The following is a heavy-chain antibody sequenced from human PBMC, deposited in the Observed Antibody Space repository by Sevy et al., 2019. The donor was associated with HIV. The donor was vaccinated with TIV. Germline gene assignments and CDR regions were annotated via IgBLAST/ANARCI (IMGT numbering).Heavy chain of an antibody. Sequence: ASVKVSCKASGGTFSSYAISWVRQAPGQGLEWMGRIIPIFGTANYAQKFQGRVTITADESTSTAYMELSSLRSEDTAVYYCAMREMATILRDYWGQGTLVTVSS. J-gene: IGHJ4*02. CDR1: GGTFSSYA. D-gene: IGHD5-12*01. CDR3: AMREMATILRDY. CDR2: IIPIFGTA. V-gene: IGHV1-69*13.